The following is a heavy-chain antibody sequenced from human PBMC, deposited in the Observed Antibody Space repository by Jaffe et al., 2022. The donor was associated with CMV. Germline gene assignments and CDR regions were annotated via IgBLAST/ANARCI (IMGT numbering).Heavy chain of an antibody. Sequence: QVTLKESGPVLVKPTETLTLTCTVSGFSLSNARMGVSWIRQPPGKALEWLAHIFSNDEKSYSTSLKSRLTISKDTSKSQVVLTMTNMDPVDTATYYCARIWIYGWFDPWGQGTLVTVSS. D-gene: IGHD5-12*01. CDR2: IFSNDEK. CDR1: GFSLSNARMG. J-gene: IGHJ5*02. V-gene: IGHV2-26*01. CDR3: ARIWIYGWFDP.